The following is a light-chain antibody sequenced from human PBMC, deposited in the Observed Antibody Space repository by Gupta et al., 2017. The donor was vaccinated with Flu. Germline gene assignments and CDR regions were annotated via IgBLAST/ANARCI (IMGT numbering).Light chain of an antibody. CDR1: SSDVGGYNY. CDR3: SSYTSSSTVV. CDR2: EVS. Sequence: QSALSQPASLSGSPGQSIHISRTGTSSDVGGYNYASWYQQHPGKAPKLMSYEVSNRPSGVSNRVSGSKSVNTASLTISGLQAEDEADYYCSSYTSSSTVVFGGGTKLTVL. J-gene: IGLJ2*01. V-gene: IGLV2-14*01.